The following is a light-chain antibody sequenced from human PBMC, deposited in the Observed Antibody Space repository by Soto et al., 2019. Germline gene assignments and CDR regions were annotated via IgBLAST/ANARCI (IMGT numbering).Light chain of an antibody. CDR2: GAS. V-gene: IGKV1-9*01. CDR3: QQFNAYPLT. J-gene: IGKJ4*01. Sequence: DIQLTQSPSFLSASVGDRVTISCRASQGISDYLAWYQQKPGKAPKLLIYGASTLQSGVPSRFSGSASGTEFTLTSSSLQHEDFATYFCQQFNAYPLTFGGGTKLEIK. CDR1: QGISDY.